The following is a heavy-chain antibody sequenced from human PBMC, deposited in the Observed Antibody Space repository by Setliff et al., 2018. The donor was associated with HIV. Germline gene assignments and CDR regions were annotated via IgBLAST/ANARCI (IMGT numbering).Heavy chain of an antibody. Sequence: SETLSLTCTVSGGSISSSSYYWGWIRQPPGEGLEWVGSIYNSGSRYYNPSLNSRVTISVDTSKNQFSLKLSSVTAADTAVYYCARGPSINTIRARGYYMDVWGKGTTVTVS. V-gene: IGHV4-39*01. D-gene: IGHD3-10*01. CDR2: IYNSGSR. CDR3: ARGPSINTIRARGYYMDV. J-gene: IGHJ6*03. CDR1: GGSISSSSYY.